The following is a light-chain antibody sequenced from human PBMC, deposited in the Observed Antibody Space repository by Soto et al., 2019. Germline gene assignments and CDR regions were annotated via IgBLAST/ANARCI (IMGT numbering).Light chain of an antibody. CDR1: QSVSSY. CDR3: QQRSNWPRGGCT. V-gene: IGKV3-11*01. J-gene: IGKJ2*02. Sequence: EIVLTQSPATLSLSPGERATLSCRASQSVSSYLAWYQQKPGQAPRLLIYDASNRATGIPARFSGSGSGTDFTLTISSLEPEDFAVYYCQQRSNWPRGGCTFGQGTKLEIK. CDR2: DAS.